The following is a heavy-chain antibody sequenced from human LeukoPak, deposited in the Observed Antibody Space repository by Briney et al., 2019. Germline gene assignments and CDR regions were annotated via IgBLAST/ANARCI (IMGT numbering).Heavy chain of an antibody. V-gene: IGHV1-18*04. D-gene: IGHD1-26*01. Sequence: GASVKVSCKASGYTFTSYYMHWVRQAPGQGLEWMGWISAYNGNTNYAQKLQGRVTMTTDTSTSTAYMELRSLRSDDTAVYYCARDVDGGSSGVWGQGTLVTVSS. CDR1: GYTFTSYY. CDR2: ISAYNGNT. J-gene: IGHJ4*02. CDR3: ARDVDGGSSGV.